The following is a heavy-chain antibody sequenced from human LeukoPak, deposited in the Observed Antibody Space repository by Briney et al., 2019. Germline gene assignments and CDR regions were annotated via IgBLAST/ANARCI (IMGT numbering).Heavy chain of an antibody. V-gene: IGHV3-30*18. CDR1: GFTFSTHG. CDR2: ISYDGNTK. D-gene: IGHD3-3*01. CDR3: AKPVRSFPYSEWTYLDS. Sequence: GGSLRLSCAASGFTFSTHGMHWVRQAPGKGPEWVATISYDGNTKFYADFVEGRFTISRDNSKNILWLQMTSLTAEDMGGYYCAKPVRSFPYSEWTYLDSWGQGTLVTVSS. J-gene: IGHJ4*02.